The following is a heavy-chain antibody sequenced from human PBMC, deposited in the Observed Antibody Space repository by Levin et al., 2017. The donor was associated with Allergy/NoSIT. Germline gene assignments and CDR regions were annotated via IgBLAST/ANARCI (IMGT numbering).Heavy chain of an antibody. Sequence: PSETLSLTCTVSGGSISSYYWSWIRQPPGKGLEWIGYIYYSGSTNYNPSLKSRVTISVDTSKNQFSLKLSSVTAADTAVYYWARTVDCSGGSCYHSSWFDPWGQGTLVTVSS. CDR2: IYYSGST. CDR1: GGSISSYY. CDR3: ARTVDCSGGSCYHSSWFDP. D-gene: IGHD2-15*01. V-gene: IGHV4-59*08. J-gene: IGHJ5*02.